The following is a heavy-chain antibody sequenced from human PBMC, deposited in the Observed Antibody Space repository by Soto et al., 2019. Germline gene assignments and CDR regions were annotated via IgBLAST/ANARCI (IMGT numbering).Heavy chain of an antibody. Sequence: QVQLVESGGGVVQPGRSLRLSCAASGFTFSSYAMHWVRQAPGKGLEWVAVISYDGSNKYYADSVKGRFTISRDNSKNTLYRKMNSWRAEETAVYYCAREDGNYGLSPLFDPWGQGTLVTVSS. CDR1: GFTFSSYA. CDR2: ISYDGSNK. D-gene: IGHD3-22*01. CDR3: AREDGNYGLSPLFDP. V-gene: IGHV3-30-3*01. J-gene: IGHJ5*02.